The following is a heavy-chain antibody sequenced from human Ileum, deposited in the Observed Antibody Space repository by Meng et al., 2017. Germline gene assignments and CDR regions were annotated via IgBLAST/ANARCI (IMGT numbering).Heavy chain of an antibody. CDR2: TYYRSKWYN. D-gene: IGHD3-16*01. J-gene: IGHJ4*02. V-gene: IGHV6-1*01. CDR1: GDSVSSNSAA. Sequence: QVQLQQSGPGLVMPLQTLPLPCSILGDSVSSNSAAWNWIRQSPSRGLEWLGRTYYRSKWYNNYAVSVRSRISINPDTSKNQFSLQLNSVTPEDTAVYYCARDGGAAPDYFDYWGQGTLVTVSS. CDR3: ARDGGAAPDYFDY.